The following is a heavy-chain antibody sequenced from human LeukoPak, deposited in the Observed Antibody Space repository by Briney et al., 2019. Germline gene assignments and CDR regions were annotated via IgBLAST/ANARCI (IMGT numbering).Heavy chain of an antibody. CDR1: GGTFSTYA. V-gene: IGHV1-69*06. CDR3: ARDHRGSGSRYYYYYMDV. Sequence: WASVKVSCKASGGTFSTYAISWVRLAPGQGLEWMGEIISIFPTPNYAQKFQGRITITADKSTSTAYMELSSLRSEDTAVYYCARDHRGSGSRYYYYYMDVWGKGTTVTISS. CDR2: IISIFPTP. D-gene: IGHD3-10*01. J-gene: IGHJ6*03.